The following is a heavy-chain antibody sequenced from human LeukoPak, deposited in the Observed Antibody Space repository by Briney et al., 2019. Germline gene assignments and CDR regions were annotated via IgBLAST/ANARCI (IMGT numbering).Heavy chain of an antibody. D-gene: IGHD5-12*01. J-gene: IGHJ4*02. CDR1: GYTFTSYG. V-gene: IGHV1-18*01. CDR2: ISAYNGNT. Sequence: ASVKVSCKASGYTFTSYGISWVRQAPGQGLEWMGWISAYNGNTNYAQKLQGRVTMTTDTSTSTAYMELRGLRSDDTAVYYCARVPRATAGAGGAYYWGQGTLVTVSS. CDR3: ARVPRATAGAGGAYY.